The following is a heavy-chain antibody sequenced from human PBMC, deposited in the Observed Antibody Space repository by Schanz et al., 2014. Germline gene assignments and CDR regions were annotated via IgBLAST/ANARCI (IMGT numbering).Heavy chain of an antibody. V-gene: IGHV3-33*08. CDR2: IGYDGSEK. D-gene: IGHD3-10*01. J-gene: IGHJ4*02. CDR3: ARGPIPIQGVPMDF. Sequence: QGQLVESGGGVVQPGRSLRLSCAASGFTFSTYWMHWVRQAPGKGLVWVANIGYDGSEKYYVDSVKGRFTISRDNSKDTLYLQMSGLTPEDTAVYYCARGPIPIQGVPMDFWGQRTLVTVSS. CDR1: GFTFSTYW.